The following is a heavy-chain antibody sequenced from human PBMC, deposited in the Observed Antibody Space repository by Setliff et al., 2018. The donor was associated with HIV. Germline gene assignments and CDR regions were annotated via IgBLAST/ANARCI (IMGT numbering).Heavy chain of an antibody. J-gene: IGHJ4*02. Sequence: SETLSLTCTVSGGSISSYYWSWIRQPPGKGLEWIGYIYYSGSSKNTPSLKSRVTISVDTPKNEFSLKLSSMTAADTAVYYCARGIAVAGPYFDYWCQGTLVTVSS. D-gene: IGHD6-19*01. CDR3: ARGIAVAGPYFDY. CDR2: IYYSGSS. CDR1: GGSISSYY. V-gene: IGHV4-59*01.